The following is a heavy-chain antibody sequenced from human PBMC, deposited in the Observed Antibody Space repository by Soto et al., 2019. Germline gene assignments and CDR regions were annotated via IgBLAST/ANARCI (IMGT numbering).Heavy chain of an antibody. CDR2: IYPGDSDT. CDR1: GYSFNSNW. CDR3: ARLFDTSGWYDY. D-gene: IGHD6-19*01. V-gene: IGHV5-51*01. J-gene: IGHJ4*02. Sequence: PGESLKISCKGSGYSFNSNWIGWLRQMPGKGLERMGIIYPGDSDTRYSPSFQGQVTISADKSITTAYLQWSSLRASDSAMYYCARLFDTSGWYDYWGQGTLVTVSS.